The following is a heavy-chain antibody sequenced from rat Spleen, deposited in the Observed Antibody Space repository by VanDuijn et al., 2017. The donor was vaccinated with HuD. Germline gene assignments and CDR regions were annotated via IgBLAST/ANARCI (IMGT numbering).Heavy chain of an antibody. D-gene: IGHD1-11*01. J-gene: IGHJ2*01. CDR1: GFTFSSFA. V-gene: IGHV5-25*01. CDR3: ARPTTGIPFNY. CDR2: ISPSGGST. Sequence: EVQLVESGGGLLQPGRSLKLSCTASGFTFSSFAMAWVRQAPTKGLEWVASISPSGGSTYYRDSVKGRFTISRDNAKSTLYLQMDSLRSEDTAIYYCARPTTGIPFNYWGQGVMVTVSS.